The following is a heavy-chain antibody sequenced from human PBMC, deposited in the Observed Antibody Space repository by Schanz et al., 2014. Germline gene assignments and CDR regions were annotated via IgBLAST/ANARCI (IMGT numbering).Heavy chain of an antibody. D-gene: IGHD3-3*01. CDR3: VRDSFFAFDY. Sequence: VQLVESGGGLVQPGGSLRLSCAASGFTFSSYWMHWVRQAPGKGLEWVALVSSDGNNDYYTDSVKGRFTISRDNSKNSVFLQMNSLRAEDTAVYYCVRDSFFAFDYWGQGTLVTVSS. J-gene: IGHJ4*02. CDR1: GFTFSSYW. CDR2: VSSDGNND. V-gene: IGHV3-30*03.